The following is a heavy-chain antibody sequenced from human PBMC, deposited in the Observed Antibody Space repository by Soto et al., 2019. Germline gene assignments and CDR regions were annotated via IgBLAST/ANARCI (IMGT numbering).Heavy chain of an antibody. D-gene: IGHD3-22*01. J-gene: IGHJ6*02. CDR2: IRGFSPYT. V-gene: IGHV3-21*01. CDR3: ARDRGYDAHDYYYIAMDV. CDR1: GFTFRTYT. Sequence: EVQLVESGGGLVKPGGSLRLSCISSGFTFRTYTMNWVRQAPGKGLEWVSGIRGFSPYTFYAESVKGRFTISRDNAKNSLYLQMNSLRAEDTAVYYCARDRGYDAHDYYYIAMDVWGQGTTVNVSS.